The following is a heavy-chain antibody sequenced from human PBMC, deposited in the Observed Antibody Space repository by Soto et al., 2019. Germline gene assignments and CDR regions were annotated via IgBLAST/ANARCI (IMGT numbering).Heavy chain of an antibody. CDR3: ARDTYDILTGPHDAFDI. D-gene: IGHD3-9*01. V-gene: IGHV3-74*01. Sequence: GGSLGLSCAASGFTFSSYWMHWVRQAPGKGLVWVSRINSDGSSTSYADSVKGRFNISRDNAKNTLYLQMNSLRAEDTAVYYCARDTYDILTGPHDAFDIWGQGPMVT. CDR2: INSDGSST. CDR1: GFTFSSYW. J-gene: IGHJ3*02.